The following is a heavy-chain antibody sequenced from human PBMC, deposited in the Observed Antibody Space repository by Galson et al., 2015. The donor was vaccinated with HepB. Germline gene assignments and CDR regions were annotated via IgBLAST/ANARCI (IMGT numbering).Heavy chain of an antibody. J-gene: IGHJ5*02. CDR1: GFIFRTYG. V-gene: IGHV3-30*18. CDR2: ISYDGRNR. CDR3: AKGAYGSNSGGDSWFDP. Sequence: SLRLSCAASGFIFRTYGMHWVRQAPGKGLEWVALISYDGRNRYYVDSVKGRFTISRDNSKNTLFLQMNSLRVEDTAVYYCAKGAYGSNSGGDSWFDPWGQGTLVTVSS. D-gene: IGHD4-23*01.